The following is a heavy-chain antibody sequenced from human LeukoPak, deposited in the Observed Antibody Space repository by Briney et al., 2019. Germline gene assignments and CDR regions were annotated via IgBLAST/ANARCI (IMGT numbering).Heavy chain of an antibody. CDR1: GFTVSDNY. Sequence: GGSLRLSCAVSGFTVSDNYMSWVRQAPGKGLEWVSIIYSGGSTYYADSVKGRFTISRDNSKSTLYLQMNSLRAEDTAVYYCARDSLSGAWGFDYWGQGTLVTVSS. D-gene: IGHD7-27*01. CDR2: IYSGGST. J-gene: IGHJ4*02. CDR3: ARDSLSGAWGFDY. V-gene: IGHV3-66*01.